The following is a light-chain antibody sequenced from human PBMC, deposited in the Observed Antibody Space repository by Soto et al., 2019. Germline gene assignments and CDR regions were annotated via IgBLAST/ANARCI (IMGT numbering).Light chain of an antibody. V-gene: IGLV2-23*01. Sequence: QSALAQPASVSGSPGQSITISCTGTSSDVGAYNSVSWYQQHPHKAPQVIIYKGTQRPSGVSNRFSASTSGNAASLTISGLQADEEADYFCCSSAPESTYLFGSVTKVTVL. CDR1: SSDVGAYNS. CDR2: KGT. J-gene: IGLJ1*01. CDR3: CSSAPESTYL.